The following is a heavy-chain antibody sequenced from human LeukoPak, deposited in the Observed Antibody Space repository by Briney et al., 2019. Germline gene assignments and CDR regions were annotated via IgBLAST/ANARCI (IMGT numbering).Heavy chain of an antibody. Sequence: ASVTVSCKASGYTFTSYDINWVRQATGQGLEWMGWMNPNSGNTGYAQKFRGRVTMTRNTSISTAYMELSSLRSEDTAVYYCARGPWGSYYYYMDVWGKGTTVTISS. CDR3: ARGPWGSYYYYMDV. V-gene: IGHV1-8*01. J-gene: IGHJ6*03. CDR2: MNPNSGNT. CDR1: GYTFTSYD. D-gene: IGHD3-16*01.